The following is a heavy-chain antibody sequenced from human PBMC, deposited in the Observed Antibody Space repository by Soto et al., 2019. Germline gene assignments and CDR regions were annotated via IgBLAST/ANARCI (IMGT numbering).Heavy chain of an antibody. J-gene: IGHJ4*02. CDR1: GYTFTSYY. V-gene: IGHV1-46*03. Sequence: QVQLVQSGAEVKKPGASVKVSCKASGYTFTSYYMHWVRQAPGQGLEWMGIINPSGGSTSYAQKFQGRVTMTRDTSTSTVYMELSSLRSEDTAVYYCARVGHYDFWSGYRDYWGQGTLVTVPS. D-gene: IGHD3-3*01. CDR2: INPSGGST. CDR3: ARVGHYDFWSGYRDY.